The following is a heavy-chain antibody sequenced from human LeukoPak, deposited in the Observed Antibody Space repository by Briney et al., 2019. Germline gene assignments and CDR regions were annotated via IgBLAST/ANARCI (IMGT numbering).Heavy chain of an antibody. Sequence: SETLSLTCTVSGGSISSSSYCWGRIPQPPGKGLKWVRSIYYSGSNYYNPSVKSRVPISVDTSKNHLSLKLSSVTAADTAVYYCARQLAKDFWSGYQLDWIDPWGQGTLVTVSS. CDR2: IYYSGSN. D-gene: IGHD3-3*01. J-gene: IGHJ5*02. CDR1: GGSISSSSYC. V-gene: IGHV4-39*01. CDR3: ARQLAKDFWSGYQLDWIDP.